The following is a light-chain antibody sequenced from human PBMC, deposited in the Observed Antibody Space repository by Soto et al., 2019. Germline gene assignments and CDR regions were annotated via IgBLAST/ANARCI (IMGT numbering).Light chain of an antibody. CDR3: QQRYSSTRT. V-gene: IGKV1-39*01. Sequence: DIHVTQSPSSLSSSLGDRVTITCRTSQTISDYLNWYQHKPGKAPKLLISAASRLQSGVPSRFSGIGSGTDFTLTLSSLKNEDFAAYDCQQRYSSTRTFCQGTKV. J-gene: IGKJ1*01. CDR1: QTISDY. CDR2: AAS.